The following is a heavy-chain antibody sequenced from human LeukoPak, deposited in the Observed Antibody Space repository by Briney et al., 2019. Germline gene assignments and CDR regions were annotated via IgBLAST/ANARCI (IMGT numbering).Heavy chain of an antibody. CDR1: GGSISSYY. V-gene: IGHV4-59*01. CDR3: AREYNYYDSSGYYYRGLDAFDI. Sequence: SETLSLTCTVSGGSISSYYWSWIRQPPGKGLEWSGYIYYSGSTNYNPSLKSRDTISVDTSKNQFSLKLSSVTAADTAVYYCAREYNYYDSSGYYYRGLDAFDIWGQGTMVTVSS. CDR2: IYYSGST. J-gene: IGHJ3*02. D-gene: IGHD3-22*01.